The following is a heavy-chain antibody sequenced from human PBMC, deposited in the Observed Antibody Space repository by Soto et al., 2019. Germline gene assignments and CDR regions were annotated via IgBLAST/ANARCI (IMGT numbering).Heavy chain of an antibody. D-gene: IGHD3-16*02. J-gene: IGHJ4*02. CDR2: MNQDGSEI. CDR1: GFTFSSFW. CDR3: ARDFSYQRFDH. Sequence: PGGSLRLSCVVSGFTFSSFWMCWIRQAPGKGLEWVANMNQDGSEIAYVDSVKGRFTVSRDNAKNSVYLQMNSLTVEDTAVYFCARDFSYQRFDHWGQGALVTVSS. V-gene: IGHV3-7*01.